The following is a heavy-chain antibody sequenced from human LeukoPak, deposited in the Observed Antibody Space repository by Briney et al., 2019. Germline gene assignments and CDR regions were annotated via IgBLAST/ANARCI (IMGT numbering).Heavy chain of an antibody. D-gene: IGHD5-18*01. V-gene: IGHV1-2*02. J-gene: IGHJ4*02. CDR3: ARGNTAMVTILGY. CDR1: GYTFTGYY. CDR2: INPNSGGT. Sequence: ASVKVSCKASGYTFTGYYMHWVRQAPGQGLEWMGWINPNSGGTNYAQKFQGRVTMNRDTSISTAYMELSRLRSDDTAVYYCARGNTAMVTILGYWGQGTLVTVSS.